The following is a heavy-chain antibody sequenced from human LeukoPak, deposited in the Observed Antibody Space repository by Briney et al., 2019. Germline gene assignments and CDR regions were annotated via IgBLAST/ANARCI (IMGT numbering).Heavy chain of an antibody. V-gene: IGHV3-23*01. CDR3: AKGYYDYVWGSYYFDY. CDR1: GFTFSSYA. D-gene: IGHD3-16*01. J-gene: IGHJ4*02. CDR2: ISGSGGGT. Sequence: GGSLRLSCAASGFTFSSYAMSWVRQAPGKGLEWVSAISGSGGGTYYADSVKGRFTISRDNSKNTLYLQMNSLRAEDTAVYYCAKGYYDYVWGSYYFDYWGQGTLVTVSS.